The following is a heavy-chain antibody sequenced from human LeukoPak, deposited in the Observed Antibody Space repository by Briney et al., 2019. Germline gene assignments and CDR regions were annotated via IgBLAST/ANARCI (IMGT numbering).Heavy chain of an antibody. V-gene: IGHV3-23*01. CDR3: AKGNGYSYGRYYFDY. J-gene: IGHJ4*02. CDR1: GFTFSSYA. Sequence: PAGSLRLSCAASGFTFSSYAMGWVRQAPGKGLEWVSAITGSGGNTYYADSVKGRFTISRDNSKNTLYLQVNSLRAEDTAVYYCAKGNGYSYGRYYFDYWGQGTLVTVSS. D-gene: IGHD5-18*01. CDR2: ITGSGGNT.